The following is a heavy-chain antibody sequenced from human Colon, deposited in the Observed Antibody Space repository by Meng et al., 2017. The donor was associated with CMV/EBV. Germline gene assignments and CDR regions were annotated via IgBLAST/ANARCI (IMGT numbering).Heavy chain of an antibody. CDR1: GGSFSPYY. J-gene: IGHJ4*02. CDR3: ARGGGTPIRGVLPFDF. D-gene: IGHD3-10*01. V-gene: IGHV4-34*01. CDR2: IDHTGST. Sequence: QVQLHTGAPGLLKPSETLSLTCALYGGSFSPYYWSWIRQSPGKGLEWIAEIDHTGSTNYNPSLKSRVTISIDTSNSHFSLNLTSATAADTAVYYCARGGGTPIRGVLPFDFWGQGTLVTVSS.